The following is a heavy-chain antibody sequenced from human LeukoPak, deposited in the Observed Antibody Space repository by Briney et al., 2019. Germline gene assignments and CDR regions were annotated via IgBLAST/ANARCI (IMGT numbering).Heavy chain of an antibody. V-gene: IGHV4-4*07. CDR1: GGSISSYY. D-gene: IGHD5-12*01. CDR3: AGSGYVYYYYGMDV. Sequence: SETLSLTCTVSGGSISSYYWSWIRQPAGKGLEWIGRIYTSGSTNYNPSLKSRVTMSVDTSKNQFSLKLSSVTAADTAVYYCAGSGYVYYYYGMDVWGQGTTVTVSS. J-gene: IGHJ6*02. CDR2: IYTSGST.